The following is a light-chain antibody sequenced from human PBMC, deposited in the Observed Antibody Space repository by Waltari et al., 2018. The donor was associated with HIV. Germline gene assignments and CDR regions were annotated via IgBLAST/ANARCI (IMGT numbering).Light chain of an antibody. V-gene: IGLV2-14*03. J-gene: IGLJ2*01. CDR1: YNS. Sequence: YNSVSWYQQRPGKAPKLMIYNVSNRPSGVSNRFSGSQSGNTASLTISGLQADDEADYYCSSSTSSTTLEIFGGGTKLTVL. CDR3: SSSTSSTTLEI. CDR2: NVS.